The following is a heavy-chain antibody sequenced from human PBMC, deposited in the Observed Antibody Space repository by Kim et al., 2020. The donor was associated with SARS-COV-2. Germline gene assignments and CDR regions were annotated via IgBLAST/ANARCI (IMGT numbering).Heavy chain of an antibody. CDR3: ARFYLGGRAYYGMDV. D-gene: IGHD3-16*02. J-gene: IGHJ6*02. V-gene: IGHV1-46*01. Sequence: ASVKVSCKASGYTFTSYYMHWVRQAPGQGLEWMGIINPSGGSTSYAQKFQGRVTMTRDTSTSTVYMELSSLRSEDTAVYYCARFYLGGRAYYGMDVWGQGTTVTVSS. CDR2: INPSGGST. CDR1: GYTFTSYY.